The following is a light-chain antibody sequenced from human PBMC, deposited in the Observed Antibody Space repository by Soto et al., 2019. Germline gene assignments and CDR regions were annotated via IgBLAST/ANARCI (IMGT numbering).Light chain of an antibody. CDR1: SSNIGSNY. CDR3: AAWDDSLSGLVV. CDR2: RNN. V-gene: IGLV1-47*01. Sequence: QSVLTQPPSASGTPGQRVTISCSGSSSNIGSNYVYWYQQLPGMAPKLLIYRNNQRPSGVPDRFSGSKSGTSASLAISGLRSEDEADYYCAAWDDSLSGLVVFGGGTKRPS. J-gene: IGLJ2*01.